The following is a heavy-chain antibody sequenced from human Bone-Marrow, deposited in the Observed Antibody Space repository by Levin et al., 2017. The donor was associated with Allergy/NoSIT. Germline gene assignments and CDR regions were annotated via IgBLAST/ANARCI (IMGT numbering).Heavy chain of an antibody. V-gene: IGHV3-11*01. CDR2: ISSSGSSI. D-gene: IGHD1-26*01. J-gene: IGHJ4*02. CDR3: ARDDPYSRSYPTGY. CDR1: RFPLADSS. Sequence: SLLLSFFFSRFPLADSSMTWIRQIPGKGLEWLSQISSSGSSIYYADSVKGRFTVSRDNAKNSLFLQMNSLRAEDTAVYYCARDDPYSRSYPTGYWGQGTLVIVSS.